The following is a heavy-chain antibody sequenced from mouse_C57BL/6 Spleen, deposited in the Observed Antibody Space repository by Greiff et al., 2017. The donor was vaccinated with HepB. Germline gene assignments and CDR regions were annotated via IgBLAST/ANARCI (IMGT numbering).Heavy chain of an antibody. CDR3: ARKWEGVVPPWYFGV. J-gene: IGHJ1*03. D-gene: IGHD1-1*01. CDR2: IWSGGST. Sequence: QVQLKESGPGLVQPSQSLSITCTVSGFSLTSYGVHWVRQSPGKGLEWLGVIWSGGSTDYNAAFISRLSISKDNSKSQVFFKMNSLQADDTAIYYWARKWEGVVPPWYFGVWGTGTTVTVSS. V-gene: IGHV2-2*01. CDR1: GFSLTSYG.